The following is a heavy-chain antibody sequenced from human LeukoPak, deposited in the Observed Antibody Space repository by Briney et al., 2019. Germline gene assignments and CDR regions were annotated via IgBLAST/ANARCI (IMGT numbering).Heavy chain of an antibody. CDR1: GYTFTSYG. D-gene: IGHD2/OR15-2a*01. V-gene: IGHV1-18*01. CDR3: ARVGEGYFGSRDEYYFDY. Sequence: ASVKVSCKASGYTFTSYGISWVRQAPGQGLEWMGWISAYNGNTNYAQKLQGRVTMTRDTSTSTVYMELSSLRSEDTAVYYCARVGEGYFGSRDEYYFDYWGQGTLVTVSS. CDR2: ISAYNGNT. J-gene: IGHJ4*02.